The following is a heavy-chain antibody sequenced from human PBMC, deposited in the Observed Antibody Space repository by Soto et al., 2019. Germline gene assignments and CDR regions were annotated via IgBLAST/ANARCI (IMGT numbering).Heavy chain of an antibody. J-gene: IGHJ5*02. Sequence: ASVKVSCKASGYTFTSYAMHWVRQAPGQRLEWMGWINAGNGNTKYSQKFQGRVTITRDTSASTAYMELSSLRSEDTAVYYCTRVAVAVGFDPWGQGTLVTVSS. CDR3: TRVAVAVGFDP. V-gene: IGHV1-3*01. D-gene: IGHD6-19*01. CDR2: INAGNGNT. CDR1: GYTFTSYA.